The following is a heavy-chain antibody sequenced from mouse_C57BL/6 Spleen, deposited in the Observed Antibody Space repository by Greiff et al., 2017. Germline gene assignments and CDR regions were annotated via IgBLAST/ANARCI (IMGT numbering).Heavy chain of an antibody. J-gene: IGHJ2*01. D-gene: IGHD1-1*01. CDR1: GYTFTDYY. CDR2: INPNNGGT. V-gene: IGHV1-26*01. CDR3: AREATVRGDY. Sequence: EVQLQQSGPELVKPGASVKISCKASGYTFTDYYMNWVKQSHGKSLEWIGDINPNNGGTSYNQKFKGKATLTVDKSSSTAYMELRSLTSEDSAVYYCAREATVRGDYWGQGTTRTVSS.